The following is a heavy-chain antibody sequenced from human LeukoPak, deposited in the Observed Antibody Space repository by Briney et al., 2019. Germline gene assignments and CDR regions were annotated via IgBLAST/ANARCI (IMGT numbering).Heavy chain of an antibody. CDR1: GGTFSSYA. J-gene: IGHJ4*02. Sequence: SVKVSCKASGGTFSSYAISWVRQAPGQGLEWMGGIIPIFGTANNAQKFQGRVTMTTDTSTSIAYMELRSLRSDDTAVYFCARDRSIATAPLGYWGQGTLVTVSS. CDR3: ARDRSIATAPLGY. V-gene: IGHV1-69*05. CDR2: IIPIFGTA. D-gene: IGHD6-13*01.